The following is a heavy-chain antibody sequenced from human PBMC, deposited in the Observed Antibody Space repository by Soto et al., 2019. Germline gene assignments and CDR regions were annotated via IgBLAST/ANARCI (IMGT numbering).Heavy chain of an antibody. CDR1: GFTFSSYW. D-gene: IGHD3-22*01. CDR3: AREVVITTTDAFDI. CDR2: IKQDGSEK. V-gene: IGHV3-7*03. Sequence: GGSLRLSCAASGFTFSSYWMSWVRQAPGKGLEWVANIKQDGSEKYYVDSVKGRFTISRDNAKNSLYLQMNSLRAEDTAVYYCAREVVITTTDAFDIWGQGKIVTVSS. J-gene: IGHJ3*02.